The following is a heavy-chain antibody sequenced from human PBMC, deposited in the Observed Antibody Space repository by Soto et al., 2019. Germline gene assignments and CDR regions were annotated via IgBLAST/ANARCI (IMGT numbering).Heavy chain of an antibody. CDR1: VFTFRDYA. CDR2: IGVSGVRT. V-gene: IGHV3-23*01. J-gene: IGHJ4*02. CDR3: AKSTGNSARGPDY. D-gene: IGHD1-7*01. Sequence: PGGSLRLSCAASVFTFRDYAMSWVRQAPGKGLECVSVIGVSGVRTSYADSVKGRFSISRDNSENTLYLQMNSLRPEDTAVYYCAKSTGNSARGPDYWAKGTLVTV.